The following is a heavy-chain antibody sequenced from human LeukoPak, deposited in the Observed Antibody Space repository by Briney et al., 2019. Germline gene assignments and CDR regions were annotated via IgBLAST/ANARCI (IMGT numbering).Heavy chain of an antibody. D-gene: IGHD3-10*01. Sequence: GASVKVSCKASGYTFTGYYMHWVRQAPGQGLEWMGWINPNSGGTNYAQKFQGRVTMTRDTSISTAYMELSRLRSDDTAVYCCARDYGSGSYYSVGDDYWGQGTLVTVSS. V-gene: IGHV1-2*02. J-gene: IGHJ4*02. CDR2: INPNSGGT. CDR1: GYTFTGYY. CDR3: ARDYGSGSYYSVGDDY.